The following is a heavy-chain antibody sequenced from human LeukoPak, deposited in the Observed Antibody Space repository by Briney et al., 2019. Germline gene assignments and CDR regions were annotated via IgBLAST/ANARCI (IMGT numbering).Heavy chain of an antibody. CDR1: GGSISTYY. J-gene: IGHJ1*01. D-gene: IGHD7-27*01. Sequence: TSETLSLTCTVSGGSISTYYWNWIRQPAGKGLEWIGRMYMSGSTNYNPSLKSRVTMSLETSKNQFSLKLSSVTAADTAVYYCARAWELGAPSEHWGQGALVTVSS. CDR3: ARAWELGAPSEH. CDR2: MYMSGST. V-gene: IGHV4-4*07.